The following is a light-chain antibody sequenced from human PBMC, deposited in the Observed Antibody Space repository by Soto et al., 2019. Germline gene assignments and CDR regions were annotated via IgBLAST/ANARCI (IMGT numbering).Light chain of an antibody. Sequence: QSVLTQPASVSGSPGQSITISCTGTSSDVGAYNYVSWYQQHPGKAPKVMIYDVTNRPSGVSNRFSGSRSGNTASLTISGLQAEDEADYYCCSFTTSSTYVFGTGTKVTVL. CDR2: DVT. V-gene: IGLV2-14*01. CDR3: CSFTTSSTYV. CDR1: SSDVGAYNY. J-gene: IGLJ1*01.